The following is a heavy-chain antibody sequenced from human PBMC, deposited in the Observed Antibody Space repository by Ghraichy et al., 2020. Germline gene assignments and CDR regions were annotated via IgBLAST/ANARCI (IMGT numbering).Heavy chain of an antibody. D-gene: IGHD3-9*01. CDR1: GGSISSGGYY. V-gene: IGHV4-31*03. J-gene: IGHJ4*02. Sequence: SETLSLTCTVSGGSISSGGYYWSWIRQHPGKGLEWIGYIYYSGSTYYNPSLKSRVTISVDTSKNQFSLKLSSVTAADTAVYYCARVASHRYGDEEGDDYWGQGTLVTVSS. CDR3: ARVASHRYGDEEGDDY. CDR2: IYYSGST.